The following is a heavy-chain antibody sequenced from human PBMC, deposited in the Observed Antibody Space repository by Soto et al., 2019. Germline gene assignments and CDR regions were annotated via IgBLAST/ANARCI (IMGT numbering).Heavy chain of an antibody. V-gene: IGHV3-30*03. Sequence: QVQVVESGGGVVQPGRSLRLSCAASGFMFSDYGMYWVRQAPAKGLEWLAVISNDGSYKYYLDSVKGRFSISRDNSKNTLYLQMNSLTPDDTAVYYCTRVGSGGGGDHWGLGTLVTVSS. J-gene: IGHJ4*02. CDR2: ISNDGSYK. CDR3: TRVGSGGGGDH. CDR1: GFMFSDYG. D-gene: IGHD3-16*01.